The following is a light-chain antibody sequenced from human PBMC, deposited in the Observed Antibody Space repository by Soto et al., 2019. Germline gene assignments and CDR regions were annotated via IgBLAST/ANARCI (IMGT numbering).Light chain of an antibody. Sequence: EIVLTQSPGTLSLSPGEGATLSCRASQSVNSNYLAWYQQKVGQAPRLLIYGASSRATDIPDRFSGSGSGSGTDFTLTISSLEPEDFAVYYCQQHGSSPITFGQGTRLEI. CDR1: QSVNSNY. V-gene: IGKV3-20*01. J-gene: IGKJ5*01. CDR3: QQHGSSPIT. CDR2: GAS.